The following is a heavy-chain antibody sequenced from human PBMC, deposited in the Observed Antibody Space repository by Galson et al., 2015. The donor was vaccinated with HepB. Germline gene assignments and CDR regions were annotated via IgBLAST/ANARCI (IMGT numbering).Heavy chain of an antibody. CDR3: ARGGLAYYYYYMDV. Sequence: SLRLSCAASGFTFSSYAMHWVRQAPGKGLEWVAVISYDGSNKYYADSVKGRFTISRDNSKNTLYLQMNSLRAEDTAVYYCARGGLAYYYYYMDVWGKGTTVTVSS. J-gene: IGHJ6*03. CDR2: ISYDGSNK. D-gene: IGHD3/OR15-3a*01. CDR1: GFTFSSYA. V-gene: IGHV3-30-3*01.